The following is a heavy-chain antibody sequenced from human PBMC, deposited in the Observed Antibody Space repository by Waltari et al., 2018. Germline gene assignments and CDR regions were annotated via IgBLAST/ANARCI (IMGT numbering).Heavy chain of an antibody. CDR1: GFTFSSYG. CDR2: IWYDGSNK. CDR3: ARDQDDSNYYYYGMDV. D-gene: IGHD3-22*01. Sequence: QVQLVESGGGVVQPGRYLRLSCAASGFTFSSYGMPWVRQAPGKGLEWVAVIWYDGSNKYYADSVKGRFTISRDNSKNTLYLQMNSLRAEDTAVYYCARDQDDSNYYYYGMDVWGQGTTVTVSS. V-gene: IGHV3-33*01. J-gene: IGHJ6*02.